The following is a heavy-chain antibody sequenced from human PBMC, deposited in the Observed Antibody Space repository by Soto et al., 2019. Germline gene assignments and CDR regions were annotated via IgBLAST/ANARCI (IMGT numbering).Heavy chain of an antibody. CDR1: GSTFSDYY. CDR2: ISSGGSTI. CDR3: ARDWGGVTPFDS. J-gene: IGHJ4*02. V-gene: IGHV3-11*01. Sequence: QVQLVGSGGGLVKPGGSLRLSCVVSGSTFSDYYMSWIRQAPGKGLEWLSYISSGGSTIYYADSVKGRFTISRDNAKNSLYLQRNRLSAEDMGVYYCARDWGGVTPFDSWGQGTLVTVSS. D-gene: IGHD3-16*01.